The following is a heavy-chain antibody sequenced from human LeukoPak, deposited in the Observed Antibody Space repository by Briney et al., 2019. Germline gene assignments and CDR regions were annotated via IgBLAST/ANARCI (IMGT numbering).Heavy chain of an antibody. Sequence: GGSLGLSCAASGFTFSTFAMIWVRQPPGKGLEWVSSIFPSGGEIHYADSVRGRFTISRDNSKSTLSLQMNSLRAEDTAIYYCATYRQVLLPFESWGQGTLVTVSS. CDR3: ATYRQVLLPFES. V-gene: IGHV3-23*01. D-gene: IGHD2-8*02. CDR2: IFPSGGEI. CDR1: GFTFSTFA. J-gene: IGHJ4*02.